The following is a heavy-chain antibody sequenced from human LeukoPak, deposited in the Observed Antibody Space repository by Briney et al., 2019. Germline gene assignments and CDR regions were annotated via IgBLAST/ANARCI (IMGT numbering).Heavy chain of an antibody. CDR1: GFTFSTYA. Sequence: GGSLRLSCAASGFTFSTYAMSWVRQAPGKGLEWVSAISGSGGSTYYADSVKGRFTISRDNSENMLYLQMNSLRVEDTAVYFCAKDRPNYYGSNGHYYRRDGDYWGQGTLVTVSS. CDR2: ISGSGGST. V-gene: IGHV3-23*01. CDR3: AKDRPNYYGSNGHYYRRDGDY. J-gene: IGHJ4*02. D-gene: IGHD3-22*01.